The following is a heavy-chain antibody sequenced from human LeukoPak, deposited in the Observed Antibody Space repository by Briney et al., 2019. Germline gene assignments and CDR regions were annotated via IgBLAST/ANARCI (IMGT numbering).Heavy chain of an antibody. CDR1: GYTFTSYG. D-gene: IGHD5-24*01. CDR2: ISAYNGNT. J-gene: IGHJ4*02. Sequence: ASVKVSCKASGYTFTSYGISWVRQAPGQGLEWMGWISAYNGNTNYAQKLQGRVTMTTDTSKSTAYMELRSLRSDDTAVYYCARIRGLEMATIDDYWGQGTLVTVSS. CDR3: ARIRGLEMATIDDY. V-gene: IGHV1-18*01.